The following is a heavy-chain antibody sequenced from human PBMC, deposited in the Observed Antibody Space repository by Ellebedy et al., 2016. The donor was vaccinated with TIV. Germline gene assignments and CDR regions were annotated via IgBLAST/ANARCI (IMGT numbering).Heavy chain of an antibody. CDR3: AKRVTMVREVITYYHYDMDV. CDR2: LSASGGST. D-gene: IGHD3-10*01. CDR1: GFTFSSYA. J-gene: IGHJ6*02. V-gene: IGHV3-23*01. Sequence: PGGSLRLSCVASGFTFSSYAMSWVRQAPGKGLEWVSSLSASGGSTYYADSVKGRFTISRDNSKNTLYLQMNSLRAEDTAVYYCAKRVTMVREVITYYHYDMDVWGQGTTVTVSS.